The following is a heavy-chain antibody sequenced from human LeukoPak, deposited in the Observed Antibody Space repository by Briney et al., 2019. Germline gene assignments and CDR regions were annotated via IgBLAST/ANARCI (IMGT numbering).Heavy chain of an antibody. V-gene: IGHV3-21*01. J-gene: IGHJ4*02. D-gene: IGHD4-23*01. CDR3: ARDLRWSSPPDY. CDR1: GFTFSSYS. CDR2: ISSSSSYI. Sequence: GGSLRLSCAASGFTFSSYSMNWVRQAPGKGLEWVSSISSSSSYIYYADSVKGRFTISRDNAKNSLYLQMNSLRAEDTAVYYCARDLRWSSPPDYWGQGTLVTVSS.